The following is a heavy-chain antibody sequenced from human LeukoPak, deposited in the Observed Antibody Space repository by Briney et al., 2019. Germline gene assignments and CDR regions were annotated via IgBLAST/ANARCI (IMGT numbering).Heavy chain of an antibody. J-gene: IGHJ6*02. Sequence: PSETLSLTCSVSGGSISSYYWSWIRQPPGKGLEWIGYIYYSGSTNYNPSLKSRVTISVDTSKNQFPLKLSSVTAADTAVYYCARGGSGYDSFYYYGMDVWGQGTTVTVSS. D-gene: IGHD5-12*01. CDR1: GGSISSYY. V-gene: IGHV4-59*01. CDR3: ARGGSGYDSFYYYGMDV. CDR2: IYYSGST.